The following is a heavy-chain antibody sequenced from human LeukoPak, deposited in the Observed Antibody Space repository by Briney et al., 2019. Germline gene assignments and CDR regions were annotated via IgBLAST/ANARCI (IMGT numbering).Heavy chain of an antibody. CDR1: GYTFTGYY. CDR3: ARDSRSSWEPTIDY. V-gene: IGHV1-2*02. CDR2: VNPNSGGT. Sequence: GASVKVSCKASGYTFTGYYMHWVRQAPGQGLEWMGWVNPNSGGTNYAQKFQGRVTMTRDTSISTAYMELSRLRSDDTAVYYCARDSRSSWEPTIDYWGQGTLVTVSS. J-gene: IGHJ4*02. D-gene: IGHD6-13*01.